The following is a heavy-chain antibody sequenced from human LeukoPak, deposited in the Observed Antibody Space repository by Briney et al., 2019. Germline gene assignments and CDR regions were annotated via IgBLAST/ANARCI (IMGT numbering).Heavy chain of an antibody. V-gene: IGHV1-24*01. CDR2: FDPEDGET. CDR1: GYTLTDLS. CDR3: ARVKARSGSYSLDY. Sequence: ASVKVSCKVSGYTLTDLSMHWVRQAPGKGLEWMGGFDPEDGETIYAQKFQGRVTMTTDTSTSTAYMELRSLRSDDTAVYYCARVKARSGSYSLDYWGQGSQVTVSS. D-gene: IGHD1-26*01. J-gene: IGHJ4*02.